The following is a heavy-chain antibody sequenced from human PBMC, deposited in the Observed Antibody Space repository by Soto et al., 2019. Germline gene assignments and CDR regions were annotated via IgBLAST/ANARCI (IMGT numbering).Heavy chain of an antibody. J-gene: IGHJ4*02. CDR3: ARDALSYDILTGYPPSRDY. CDR1: GFTVSSNY. CDR2: IYSGGST. Sequence: GGSLRLSCAASGFTVSSNYMSWVRQAPGKGLEWVSVIYSGGSTYYADSVKGRFTISRDNSKNRLYLQMNSLRAEDTAVYYCARDALSYDILTGYPPSRDYWGQGTLVTVSS. V-gene: IGHV3-66*01. D-gene: IGHD3-9*01.